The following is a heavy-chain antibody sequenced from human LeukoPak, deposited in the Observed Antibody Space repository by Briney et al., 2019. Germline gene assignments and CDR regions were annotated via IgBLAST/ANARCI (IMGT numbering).Heavy chain of an antibody. J-gene: IGHJ4*02. D-gene: IGHD2-15*01. Sequence: ASVKVSCKASGGTFISYAISWVRQAPGQGLEWMGGIIPIFGTANYAQKFQGRVTITADESTSTAYMELSSLRSEDTAVYYCARRGAYCSGGSCYDYFDYWGQGTLVTVSS. V-gene: IGHV1-69*13. CDR3: ARRGAYCSGGSCYDYFDY. CDR2: IIPIFGTA. CDR1: GGTFISYA.